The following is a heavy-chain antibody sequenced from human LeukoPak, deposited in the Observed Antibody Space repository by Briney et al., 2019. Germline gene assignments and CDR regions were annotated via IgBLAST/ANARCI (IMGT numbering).Heavy chain of an antibody. J-gene: IGHJ2*01. D-gene: IGHD7-27*01. V-gene: IGHV3-33*01. CDR3: ARDRNWGKSVWYFDL. CDR2: IWYDGSNK. CDR1: GFTFKNYG. Sequence: GGSLRLSCAASGFTFKNYGMHWVRQAPGKGLEWVGVIWYDGSNKEYGDSVKGRFTITRDNSKNTLSLQMNGLRAEDTAVYYCARDRNWGKSVWYFDLWGRGTLVTVSS.